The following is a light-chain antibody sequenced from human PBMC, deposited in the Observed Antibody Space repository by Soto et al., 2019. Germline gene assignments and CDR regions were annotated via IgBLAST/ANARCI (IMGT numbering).Light chain of an antibody. Sequence: DIQMTQSPSSVSASVGDKITITFRASQDIGDALPWHQHKPGEAPNLLIYSADTLHRGVPSSFSGSRSGTDFTLTISSLQPEDFATYYCQQGHTFPLTFGGGTKVEIK. V-gene: IGKV1-12*01. CDR3: QQGHTFPLT. CDR1: QDIGDA. J-gene: IGKJ4*01. CDR2: SAD.